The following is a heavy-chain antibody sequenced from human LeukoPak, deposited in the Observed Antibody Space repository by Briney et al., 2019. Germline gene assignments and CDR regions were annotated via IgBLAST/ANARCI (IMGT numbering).Heavy chain of an antibody. V-gene: IGHV4-39*01. D-gene: IGHD5-12*01. CDR1: GGSISSSNYY. CDR2: IYYSGST. CDR3: ARRRIVATIDY. Sequence: KPSETLSLTCTVSGGSISSSNYYWGWIRQPPGKGLEWIGSIYYSGSTYYNPSLRSRVTISVDTSKNQFSLKLSSVTAADTAVYYCARRRIVATIDYWGQGILVTVSS. J-gene: IGHJ4*02.